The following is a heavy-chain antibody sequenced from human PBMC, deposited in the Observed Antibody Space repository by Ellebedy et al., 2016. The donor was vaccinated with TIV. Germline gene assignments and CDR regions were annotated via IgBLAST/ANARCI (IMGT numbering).Heavy chain of an antibody. V-gene: IGHV3-30*03. CDR3: ARDPAGEGFGEFSIDAFDI. J-gene: IGHJ3*02. CDR1: GFTFSSYG. D-gene: IGHD3-10*01. Sequence: GASLRLSXAASGFTFSSYGMHWVRQAPGKGLEWVAIISYDGSNKYYADSVKGRFTISRDNSKNTLYLQVNSLRPDDTAVYYCARDPAGEGFGEFSIDAFDIWGQGTVVTVSS. CDR2: ISYDGSNK.